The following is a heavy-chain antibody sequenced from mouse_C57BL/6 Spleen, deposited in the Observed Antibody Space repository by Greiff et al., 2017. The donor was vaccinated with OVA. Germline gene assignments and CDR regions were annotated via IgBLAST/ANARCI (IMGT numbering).Heavy chain of an antibody. J-gene: IGHJ1*03. CDR3: TRDYDRYFDV. CDR1: GFTFSNYW. Sequence: EVKVVESGGGLVQPGGSMKLSCVASGFTFSNYWMNWVRQSPEKGLEWVAQIRLKSDNYATHYAESVKGRFTISRDDSKSSVYLQMNNLRAEDTGIYYCTRDYDRYFDVWGTGTTVTVSS. D-gene: IGHD2-4*01. CDR2: IRLKSDNYAT. V-gene: IGHV6-3*01.